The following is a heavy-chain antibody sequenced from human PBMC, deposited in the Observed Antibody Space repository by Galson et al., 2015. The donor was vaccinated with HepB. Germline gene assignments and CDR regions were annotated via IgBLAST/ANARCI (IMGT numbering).Heavy chain of an antibody. J-gene: IGHJ4*02. CDR3: ARGPLYGSGSSYFDY. CDR1: GYNFTNYD. Sequence: SVKVSCKASGYNFTNYDMNWVRQATGQGLEWMGWVNPNSGNSGYAQKFQGRVTMTRNTSISTSYMEVSSLRSDDTAVYYCARGPLYGSGSSYFDYWGQGTLVTDSS. D-gene: IGHD3-10*01. V-gene: IGHV1-8*01. CDR2: VNPNSGNS.